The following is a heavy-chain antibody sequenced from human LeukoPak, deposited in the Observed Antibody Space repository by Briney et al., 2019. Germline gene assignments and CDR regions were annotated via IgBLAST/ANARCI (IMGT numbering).Heavy chain of an antibody. Sequence: GGSLRLSCAASGFTFSGYSMNWVRQAPGKGLEWVSSITSTSSYIYQADSVKGRFTISRDNAKNSLYLQMNSLRGEDTAVYYCARDFRGYSYGGFDYWGQGTLVTVSS. CDR1: GFTFSGYS. D-gene: IGHD5-18*01. V-gene: IGHV3-21*01. CDR2: ITSTSSYI. CDR3: ARDFRGYSYGGFDY. J-gene: IGHJ4*02.